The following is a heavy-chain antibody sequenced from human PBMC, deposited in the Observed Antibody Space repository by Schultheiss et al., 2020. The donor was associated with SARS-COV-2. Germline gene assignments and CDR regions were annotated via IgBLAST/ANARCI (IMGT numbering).Heavy chain of an antibody. CDR1: GFSVTSDY. V-gene: IGHV3-30*02. J-gene: IGHJ2*01. CDR3: AKDASSSGWYLNWYFDL. D-gene: IGHD6-19*01. CDR2: IWYDGSHK. Sequence: GGSLRLSCAASGFSVTSDYMSWVRQAPGKGLEWVAVIWYDGSHKYYADSVKGRFTISRDNSKNTLSLQMNSLTAEDTAVYYCAKDASSSGWYLNWYFDLWGRGTLVTVSS.